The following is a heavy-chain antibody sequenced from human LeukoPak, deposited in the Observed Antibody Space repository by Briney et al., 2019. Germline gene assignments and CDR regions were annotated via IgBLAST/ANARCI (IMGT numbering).Heavy chain of an antibody. CDR3: AKTRQGGIAVAQYFDY. CDR2: ISYDGSNK. CDR1: GFTFSSYG. D-gene: IGHD6-19*01. Sequence: GGSLRLSCAASGFTFSSYGMHWVRQAPGKGLEWVAFISYDGSNKYYADSVKGRFTISRDNSKNTLYLQMNSLRAEDTSVYYCAKTRQGGIAVAQYFDYWGQGTLVTVSS. J-gene: IGHJ4*02. V-gene: IGHV3-30*18.